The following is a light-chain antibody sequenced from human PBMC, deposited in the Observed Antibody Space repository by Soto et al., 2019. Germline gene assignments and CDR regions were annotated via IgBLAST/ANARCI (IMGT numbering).Light chain of an antibody. CDR3: QQYNNWPRT. J-gene: IGKJ1*01. CDR2: RTS. CDR1: QSVRSN. Sequence: EIVMTQSPATLSVSPGERATLSCRASQSVRSNLAWYQQKPGQAPRLLMYRTSTRATGIPARFSGSGSGTEFTLTISSLQSEDLAVYYCQQYNNWPRTFGQGTKVEIK. V-gene: IGKV3-15*01.